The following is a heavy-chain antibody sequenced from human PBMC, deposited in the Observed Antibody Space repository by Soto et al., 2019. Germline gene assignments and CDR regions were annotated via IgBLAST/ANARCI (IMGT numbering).Heavy chain of an antibody. J-gene: IGHJ6*02. CDR3: ARDRLRYFDWLLRGGYYYGMDV. Sequence: SDTLSLTCAVYCGSFSGYYWSWIRQPPGKGLEWIGEINHSGSTNYNPSLKSRVTISVDTSKNQFSLKLSSVTAADTAVYYCARDRLRYFDWLLRGGYYYGMDVWGQGTTVTVSS. V-gene: IGHV4-34*01. CDR1: CGSFSGYY. CDR2: INHSGST. D-gene: IGHD3-9*01.